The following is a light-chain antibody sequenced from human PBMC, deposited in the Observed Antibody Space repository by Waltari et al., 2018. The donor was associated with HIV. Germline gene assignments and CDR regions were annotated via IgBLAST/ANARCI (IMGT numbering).Light chain of an antibody. J-gene: IGKJ1*01. V-gene: IGKV2-28*01. Sequence: ETVMTQSPLSLPVTPGEPASISCTSSESLLYDNGYNYLDWYVQKPGQSPQLLIYLGSHRASGVPDRFSGIGSGTDFTLKISRVEAGDVGVYYCMQALQTPRTFGQGTKVEIK. CDR1: ESLLYDNGYNY. CDR3: MQALQTPRT. CDR2: LGS.